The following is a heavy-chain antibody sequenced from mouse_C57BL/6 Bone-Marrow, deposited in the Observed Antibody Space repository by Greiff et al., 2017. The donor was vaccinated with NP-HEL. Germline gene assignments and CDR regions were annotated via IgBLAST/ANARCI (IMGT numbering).Heavy chain of an antibody. D-gene: IGHD2-1*01. Sequence: VQLQQSGAELVRPGTSVKVSCKASGYAFTNYLIEWVKQRPGQGLEWIGVINPGSGGTNYNEKFKGKATLTADKSSSTAYMQLSSLTSEDSAVYFCARRGGNFYWYFDVWGTGTTVTVSS. J-gene: IGHJ1*03. CDR2: INPGSGGT. CDR3: ARRGGNFYWYFDV. V-gene: IGHV1-54*01. CDR1: GYAFTNYL.